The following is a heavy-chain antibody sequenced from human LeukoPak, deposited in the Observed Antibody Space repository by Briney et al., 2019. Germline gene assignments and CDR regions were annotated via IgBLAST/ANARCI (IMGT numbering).Heavy chain of an antibody. D-gene: IGHD2-15*01. V-gene: IGHV3-23*01. J-gene: IGHJ4*02. Sequence: PGGSLRLSCAASGFTFSSYAMSWVRPAPGKGLGWVSGVSGNGVSTDYADSAKGRFTISRDNSKNTLHLQMNSLRAEDTAVYYCAKDLAVGLPEYYFDYWGQGTLVTVSS. CDR2: VSGNGVST. CDR3: AKDLAVGLPEYYFDY. CDR1: GFTFSSYA.